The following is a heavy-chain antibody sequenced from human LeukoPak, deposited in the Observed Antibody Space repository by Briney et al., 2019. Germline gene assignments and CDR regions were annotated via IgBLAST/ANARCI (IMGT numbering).Heavy chain of an antibody. Sequence: PGGSLRLSCAASGFTFSSDAMSWVRQAPGKGLEWVSAISGSGGSTYYADSVKGRFTISRDNSKNTLYLQMGSLRAEDMAVYYCARTMIVVRGYMDVWGKGTTVTVAS. CDR1: GFTFSSDA. D-gene: IGHD3-22*01. V-gene: IGHV3-23*01. CDR3: ARTMIVVRGYMDV. J-gene: IGHJ6*03. CDR2: ISGSGGST.